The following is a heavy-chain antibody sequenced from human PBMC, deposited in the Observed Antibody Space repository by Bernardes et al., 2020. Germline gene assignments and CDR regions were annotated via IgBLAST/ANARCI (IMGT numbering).Heavy chain of an antibody. CDR2: MYSNGDT. D-gene: IGHD3-10*01. CDR1: GFNVRNTY. Sequence: GGSLRLSCAVSGFNVRNTYMRWVRQAPGKGLELVSIMYSNGDTYYADSVKGRFTISRDNSKNTVFLQMNSLRVEDTAVYYCARDAAFGFGVWGQGTLVSVS. V-gene: IGHV3-53*01. CDR3: ARDAAFGFGV. J-gene: IGHJ4*02.